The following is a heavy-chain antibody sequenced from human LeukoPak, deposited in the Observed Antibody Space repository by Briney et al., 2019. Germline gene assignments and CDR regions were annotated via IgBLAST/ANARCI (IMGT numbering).Heavy chain of an antibody. CDR1: GGSISSSSYY. D-gene: IGHD3-10*01. CDR2: IYYSGST. CDR3: ARDGSGRVPEMSAPDY. Sequence: KASETLSLTCTVSGGSISSSSYYWGWIRRPPGRGLEWIGSIYYSGSTYYNPSLKSRVTMSVDTSKNQFSLKLSSVTAADTAVYYCARDGSGRVPEMSAPDYWGQGTLVTVSS. V-gene: IGHV4-39*01. J-gene: IGHJ4*02.